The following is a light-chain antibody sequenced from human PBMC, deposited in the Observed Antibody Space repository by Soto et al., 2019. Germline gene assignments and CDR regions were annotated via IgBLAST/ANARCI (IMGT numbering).Light chain of an antibody. V-gene: IGLV2-11*01. CDR2: DVS. CDR1: RSDGGGYKY. Sequence: QSVLTQPRAVSGSPGQSVTISCTETRSDGGGYKYVSWYQQHPGKPPKPMIYDVSARPSLVPDRFSGSKSGNRASLPISGLQAEDEADYYCCSYAGSYTLDVIGTGTKVTVL. CDR3: CSYAGSYTLDV. J-gene: IGLJ1*01.